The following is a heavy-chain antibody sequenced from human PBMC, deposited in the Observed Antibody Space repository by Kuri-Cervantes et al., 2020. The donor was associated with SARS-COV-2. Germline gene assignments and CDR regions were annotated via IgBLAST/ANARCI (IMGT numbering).Heavy chain of an antibody. J-gene: IGHJ3*02. V-gene: IGHV3-7*01. D-gene: IGHD1-26*01. CDR3: AKDRSGSYYVAGAFDI. Sequence: GESLKISCAASGFTFSSYWMSWVRQAPGKGLEWVANIKQDGSEKYYADSVKGRFTTSRDNSKNTLYLQMNSLRAEDTAVYYCAKDRSGSYYVAGAFDIWGQGTMVTVSS. CDR1: GFTFSSYW. CDR2: IKQDGSEK.